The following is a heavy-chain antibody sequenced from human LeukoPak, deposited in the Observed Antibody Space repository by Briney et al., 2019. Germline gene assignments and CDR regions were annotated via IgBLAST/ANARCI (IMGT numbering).Heavy chain of an antibody. Sequence: GGSLRLSCAASEFTFSSYSMNWVRQAPGKGLESVSYITNSGNSKSYADSVKGRFTISRDNTKNSLYLQMNGLRAEDTAVYYCARAPQGIAVAGTAYWGQGTLVTVSS. J-gene: IGHJ4*02. CDR2: ITNSGNSK. CDR3: ARAPQGIAVAGTAY. CDR1: EFTFSSYS. V-gene: IGHV3-48*01. D-gene: IGHD6-19*01.